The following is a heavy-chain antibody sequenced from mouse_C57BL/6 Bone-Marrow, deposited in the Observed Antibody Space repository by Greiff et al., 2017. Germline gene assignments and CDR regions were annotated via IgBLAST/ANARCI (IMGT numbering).Heavy chain of an antibody. Sequence: SGGDLVKPGGSLKLSCAASGFTFSSYGMSWVRQTPDKRLEWVATLSSGGSYTYYPDSVKGRFTISRDNAKNTLYLQMSSLKSEDTAMYYCARRGYGSSSLYYFDYWGQGTTLTVSS. J-gene: IGHJ2*01. D-gene: IGHD1-1*01. V-gene: IGHV5-6*01. CDR3: ARRGYGSSSLYYFDY. CDR2: LSSGGSYT. CDR1: GFTFSSYG.